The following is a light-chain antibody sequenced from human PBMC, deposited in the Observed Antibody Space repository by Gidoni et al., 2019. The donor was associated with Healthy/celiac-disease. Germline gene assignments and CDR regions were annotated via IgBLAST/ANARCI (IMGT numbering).Light chain of an antibody. V-gene: IGLV2-14*01. CDR1: SSDVGGYNY. Sequence: QSALTQPASVSGSPGQSITISCTGTSSDVGGYNYVSWYQQHPGKAPNLMIYEVSNRPSGVSNRFSGSKSGNTASLTISGLQAEDEADYSCSSYTSSSTVFGGGTTLTVL. CDR2: EVS. J-gene: IGLJ2*01. CDR3: SSYTSSSTV.